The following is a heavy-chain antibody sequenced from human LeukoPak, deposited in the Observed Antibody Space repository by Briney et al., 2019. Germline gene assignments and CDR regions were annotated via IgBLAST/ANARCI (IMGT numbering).Heavy chain of an antibody. CDR3: ARLYSSSSGRVFDC. Sequence: SETLSLTCTVSGGSISSYYWSWVRQPPGKGLEWIGYIYNSGSTNYNPSLKSRVTISVDTSKNQFSLKLSSVTAADTAVYYCARLYSSSSGRVFDCWGQGTLVTVSS. CDR2: IYNSGST. V-gene: IGHV4-59*01. CDR1: GGSISSYY. J-gene: IGHJ4*02. D-gene: IGHD6-13*01.